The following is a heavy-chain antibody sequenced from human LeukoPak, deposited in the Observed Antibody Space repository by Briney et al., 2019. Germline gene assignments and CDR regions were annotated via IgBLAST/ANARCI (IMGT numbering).Heavy chain of an antibody. CDR2: IYTSGST. Sequence: SETLSLTCTVSRGSISSGSYYWSWIRQPAGKGLEWIGRIYTSGSTNYNPSLKSRVTISVDTSKNQFSLKLSSETAADTAVYYCARDDNWNYDYWGQGTLVTVSS. CDR3: ARDDNWNYDY. D-gene: IGHD1-20*01. J-gene: IGHJ4*02. CDR1: RGSISSGSYY. V-gene: IGHV4-61*02.